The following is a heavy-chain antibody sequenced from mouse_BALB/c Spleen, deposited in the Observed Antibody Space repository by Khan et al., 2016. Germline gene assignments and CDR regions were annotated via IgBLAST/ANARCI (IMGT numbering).Heavy chain of an antibody. J-gene: IGHJ2*01. Sequence: QVQLKQSGPGLVAPSQSLSITCTVSGFSLTSYGVHWVRQPPGKGLEWLGVIWAGGSTNYNSALMSRLSISKDNSKSQVFLKMNSLPTDDTAMYYCARLEDIWGQGTTLTVSS. V-gene: IGHV2-9*02. D-gene: IGHD1-3*01. CDR2: IWAGGST. CDR1: GFSLTSYG. CDR3: ARLEDI.